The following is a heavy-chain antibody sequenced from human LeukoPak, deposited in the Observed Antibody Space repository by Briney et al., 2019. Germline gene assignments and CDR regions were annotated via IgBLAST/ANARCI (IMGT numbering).Heavy chain of an antibody. V-gene: IGHV3-30*02. Sequence: GGSLRLSCAASGFTFSSFGMHWVRQAPGKGLEWVAFIRYDRDNKYYADSVKGRFTISRDNSKNTLYLQMNNLRVEDTAVYCCAKDFRWSFDYWGQGTLVTVSS. J-gene: IGHJ4*02. CDR2: IRYDRDNK. CDR1: GFTFSSFG. CDR3: AKDFRWSFDY. D-gene: IGHD2-15*01.